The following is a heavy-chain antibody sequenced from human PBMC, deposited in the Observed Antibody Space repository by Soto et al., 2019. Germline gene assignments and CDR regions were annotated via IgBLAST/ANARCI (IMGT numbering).Heavy chain of an antibody. CDR2: FYPGDSTS. V-gene: IGHV5-51*01. CDR1: GYSFISYW. J-gene: IGHJ3*02. Sequence: EVQLEQSGAEVKKPGESLNLSCQTSGYSFISYWVAWVRQKPGKGLEWMGTFYPGDSTSTYSPSFQGQVTISVDKSISTAYLHLSSLRALDTAMYYCARIIGYCRNNDCSWTFDIWGQGTMVTVSS. CDR3: ARIIGYCRNNDCSWTFDI. D-gene: IGHD2-2*03.